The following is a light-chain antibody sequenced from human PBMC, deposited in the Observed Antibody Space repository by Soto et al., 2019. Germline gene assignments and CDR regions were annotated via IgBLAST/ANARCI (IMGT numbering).Light chain of an antibody. Sequence: DIKMTQSPSSVSASVGDRVTITCRASQGISTYLVWYQQKPGKAPKLLIYAASTLQSGVPSRFSGSGSGTEFTLTISSLQPEDFATYYCQQANSFPLTFGGGTKVEIK. CDR3: QQANSFPLT. CDR2: AAS. J-gene: IGKJ4*01. V-gene: IGKV1-12*01. CDR1: QGISTY.